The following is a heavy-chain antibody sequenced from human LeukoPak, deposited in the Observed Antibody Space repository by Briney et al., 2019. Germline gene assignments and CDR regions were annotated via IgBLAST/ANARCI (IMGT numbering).Heavy chain of an antibody. CDR3: AKDGTGALVVPAAHFDY. J-gene: IGHJ4*02. CDR1: GFTFSSYA. V-gene: IGHV3-23*01. Sequence: GGSLRLSCAASGFTFSSYAFNWVRQAPGKGLEWVSAISGSGGSTYYADSVKGRFTISRDNSKNTLYLQMNSLRAEDTAVYYCAKDGTGALVVPAAHFDYWGQGTLVTVSS. D-gene: IGHD2-2*01. CDR2: ISGSGGST.